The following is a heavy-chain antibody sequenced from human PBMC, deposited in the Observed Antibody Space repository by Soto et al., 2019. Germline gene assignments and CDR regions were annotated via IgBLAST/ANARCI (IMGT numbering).Heavy chain of an antibody. CDR2: IYYSGST. CDR3: ARDSNGWYYFDY. CDR1: GGSISSYY. J-gene: IGHJ4*02. Sequence: PSETLSLTCPVSGGSISSYYWSWIRQPPGKGLEWIGYIYYSGSTNYNPSLKSRVTISVDTSKNQFSLKLSSVTAADTAVYYCARDSNGWYYFDYCGQGTLVTVSS. V-gene: IGHV4-59*01. D-gene: IGHD6-19*01.